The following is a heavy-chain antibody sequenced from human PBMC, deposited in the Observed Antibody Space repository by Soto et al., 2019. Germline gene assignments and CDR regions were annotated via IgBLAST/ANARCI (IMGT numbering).Heavy chain of an antibody. D-gene: IGHD4-17*01. V-gene: IGHV4-31*03. CDR3: ARSPEATVTAFDY. J-gene: IGHJ4*02. Sequence: QVQLQESGPGLVKPSQTLSLTCTVSGGSLSSGGYYWSWLRQHPGKGLEWIGYIYYSGSTYSNPSLRSRVTISVDTSKNQFSMKLSSVTAADTAVYYCARSPEATVTAFDYWGQGTLVTVSS. CDR1: GGSLSSGGYY. CDR2: IYYSGST.